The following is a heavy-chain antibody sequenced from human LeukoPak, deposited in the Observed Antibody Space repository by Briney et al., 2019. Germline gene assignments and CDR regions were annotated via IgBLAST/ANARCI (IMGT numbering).Heavy chain of an antibody. Sequence: GGSLRLSCAASGFTFSSYGMHWVRQAPGKGLEWVAVISYDGSNKYYADSAKGRFTISRDNSKNTLYLQMNSLRAEDTAVYYCARDQGAGIFDYWGQGTLVTVSS. CDR3: ARDQGAGIFDY. J-gene: IGHJ4*02. D-gene: IGHD6-19*01. V-gene: IGHV3-30*03. CDR2: ISYDGSNK. CDR1: GFTFSSYG.